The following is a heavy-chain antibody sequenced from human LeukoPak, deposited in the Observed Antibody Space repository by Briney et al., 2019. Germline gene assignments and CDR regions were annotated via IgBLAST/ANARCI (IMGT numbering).Heavy chain of an antibody. Sequence: SETLSLTCTVSGGSISSSSYYWGWIRQPPGKGLEWIGSIYYSGSTYYNPSLKSRVIVSSDTSKNQFSLKLSSVTAADTAVYYCARGDYDYVWGSYRLGPFDYWGQGTLVTVSS. D-gene: IGHD3-16*02. CDR1: GGSISSSSYY. V-gene: IGHV4-39*07. J-gene: IGHJ4*02. CDR3: ARGDYDYVWGSYRLGPFDY. CDR2: IYYSGST.